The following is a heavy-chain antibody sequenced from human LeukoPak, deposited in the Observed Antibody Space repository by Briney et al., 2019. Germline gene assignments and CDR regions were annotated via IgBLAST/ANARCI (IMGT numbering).Heavy chain of an antibody. V-gene: IGHV3-11*03. CDR2: ISNSGGYT. J-gene: IGHJ4*02. D-gene: IGHD5-18*01. CDR3: ANDRWDTAMVFDY. CDR1: GFTFSDFY. Sequence: GGSLRLSCAASGFTFSDFYMSWIRQAPGKGLEWISYISNSGGYTDYSDSVKGRFTVSRDNAKNSLYLQMNSLRVEDTAVYFCANDRWDTAMVFDYWGQGTLVTVSS.